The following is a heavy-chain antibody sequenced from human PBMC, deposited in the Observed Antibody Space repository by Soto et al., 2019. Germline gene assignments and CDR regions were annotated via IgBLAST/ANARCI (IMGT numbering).Heavy chain of an antibody. J-gene: IGHJ4*02. Sequence: ASVKVSCKASGYTLTSYYMHWVRQAPGQGLEWMGIINPSGGSTSYAQKFQGRVTMTRDTSTSTVYMELSSLRSEDTAVYYCAADVDSDMVTGYFDYWHQGTRFSV. CDR2: INPSGGST. CDR3: AADVDSDMVTGYFDY. CDR1: GYTLTSYY. D-gene: IGHD5-18*01. V-gene: IGHV1-46*01.